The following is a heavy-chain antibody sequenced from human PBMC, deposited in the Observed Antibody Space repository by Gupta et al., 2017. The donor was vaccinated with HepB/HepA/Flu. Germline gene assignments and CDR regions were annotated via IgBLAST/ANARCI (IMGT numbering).Heavy chain of an antibody. CDR3: ARGNWEPLEN. CDR1: GGSITNNHW. CDR2: ITLDGRT. D-gene: IGHD1-1*01. V-gene: IGHV4-4*02. J-gene: IGHJ4*02. Sequence: QVQLQESGPGLVKPSGTLSLTCIVSGGSITNNHWWTWVRQPPGQGLEWIGEITLDGRTNDYPSLKSRVTMSVDMSKNQFSLDLTSVTAADTAVYHGARGNWEPLENWCQGTLVTVSS.